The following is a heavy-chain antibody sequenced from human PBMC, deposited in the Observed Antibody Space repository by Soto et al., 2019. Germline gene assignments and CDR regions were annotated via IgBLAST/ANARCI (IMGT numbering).Heavy chain of an antibody. Sequence: QVQLVQSGAEVKRPGDSVKVSCKSSGYTFTTYALHWLRQAPGQGLQWMGWINAGSGNTKYSLDFQGRVTFTRDTPATTAYMELSSLTTEDTAVYYCARVPPWGNSGSYYIQHYDSWGQGTLVTVSS. CDR2: INAGSGNT. D-gene: IGHD3-10*01. J-gene: IGHJ4*02. CDR3: ARVPPWGNSGSYYIQHYDS. V-gene: IGHV1-3*01. CDR1: GYTFTTYA.